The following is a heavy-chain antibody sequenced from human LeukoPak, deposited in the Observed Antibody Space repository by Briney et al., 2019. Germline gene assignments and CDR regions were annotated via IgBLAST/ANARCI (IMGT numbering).Heavy chain of an antibody. CDR1: GGSISSSSYY. D-gene: IGHD5-24*01. CDR2: IYYSGST. Sequence: SETLSLTCTVSGGSISSSSYYWGWIRQPPGKGLEWIGSIYYSGSTYYNPSLKSRVTISVDTSKNQFSLKLSSVTAADTAVYYCARQRDGYNYEVWGQGTLVTVSS. J-gene: IGHJ4*02. CDR3: ARQRDGYNYEV. V-gene: IGHV4-39*01.